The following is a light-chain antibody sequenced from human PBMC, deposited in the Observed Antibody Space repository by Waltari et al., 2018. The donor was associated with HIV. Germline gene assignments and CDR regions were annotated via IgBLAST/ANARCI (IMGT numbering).Light chain of an antibody. CDR1: QSLQHSNGYNY. Sequence: DIVMTQSPLSLPVTPGERASISCTSSQSLQHSNGYNYLYWYLQKPGQSPQLLIYLGSNRASGVPDRFGGSGSGTDFTLKISRVEAEDVGVYYCMQALQTPTFGQGTKVEI. J-gene: IGKJ1*01. CDR3: MQALQTPT. CDR2: LGS. V-gene: IGKV2-28*01.